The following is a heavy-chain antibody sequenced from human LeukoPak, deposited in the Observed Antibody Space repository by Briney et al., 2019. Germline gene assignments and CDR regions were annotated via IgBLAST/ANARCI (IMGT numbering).Heavy chain of an antibody. CDR1: GGSFSGYY. D-gene: IGHD6-19*01. CDR3: ARDRGVAVAGTAFDY. V-gene: IGHV4-34*01. Sequence: SETLSLTCAVYGGSFSGYYWSWIRQPPGKGLEWIGEINHSGSTNYNPSLKSRVTISVDTSKNQFSLKLSSVTAADTAVYYCARDRGVAVAGTAFDYWGQGTLVIVSS. J-gene: IGHJ4*02. CDR2: INHSGST.